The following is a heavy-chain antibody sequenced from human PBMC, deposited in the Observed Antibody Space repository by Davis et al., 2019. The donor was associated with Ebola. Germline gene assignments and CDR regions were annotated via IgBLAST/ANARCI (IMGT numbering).Heavy chain of an antibody. D-gene: IGHD3-22*01. CDR3: AREVLKREDTYYYDSSDGYYMDV. V-gene: IGHV3-21*01. Sequence: PGESLRLSCAASGFTFSSYSMNWVRQAPGKGLEWVSSISSSSSYIYYADSVKGRFTISRDNAKNSLYLQMNSLRAEDTAVYYCAREVLKREDTYYYDSSDGYYMDVWGKGTTVTVSS. CDR2: ISSSSSYI. CDR1: GFTFSSYS. J-gene: IGHJ6*03.